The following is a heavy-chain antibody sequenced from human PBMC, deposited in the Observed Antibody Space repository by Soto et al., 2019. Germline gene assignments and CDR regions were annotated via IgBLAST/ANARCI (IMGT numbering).Heavy chain of an antibody. J-gene: IGHJ4*01. D-gene: IGHD2-2*01. CDR3: ASQFPYCSSTSCPESGAY. V-gene: IGHV1-18*01. CDR2: ISGYNGNT. Sequence: ASVKVSCKASGYTFTSYYISWVRQAPGQGLEWMGWISGYNGNTNYAQKLQGRVTMTTDTSTSTAYMELSSLRSEDTAVYYCASQFPYCSSTSCPESGAYWG. CDR1: GYTFTSYY.